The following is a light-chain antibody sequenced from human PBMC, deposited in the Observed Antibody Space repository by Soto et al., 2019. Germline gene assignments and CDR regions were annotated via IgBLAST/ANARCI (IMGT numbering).Light chain of an antibody. Sequence: DIPMTQSPSTLSASVGDRVTITCRASQSIDSSLAWYQQKPRKGPKLLIYDASTLESGVPSRFSGSGFGTEFALTISSLQPDDFATFYCQQLYTFGQGTKLEIK. CDR2: DAS. CDR3: QQLYT. V-gene: IGKV1-5*01. J-gene: IGKJ2*01. CDR1: QSIDSS.